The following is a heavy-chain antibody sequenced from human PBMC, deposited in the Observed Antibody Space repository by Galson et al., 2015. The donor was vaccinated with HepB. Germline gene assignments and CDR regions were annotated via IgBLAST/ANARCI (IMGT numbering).Heavy chain of an antibody. CDR2: ISYDGTNK. CDR1: GFTFTTYG. Sequence: SLRLSCAASGFTFTTYGMHWVRQAPGKGLEWVAAISYDGTNKYYGDSVKGRFTISRDNSKNTLYLQMTSLRPEDTAVYYCTKGVHDYSNFGLKWGQGTLVTVSS. D-gene: IGHD4-11*01. CDR3: TKGVHDYSNFGLK. V-gene: IGHV3-30*18. J-gene: IGHJ4*02.